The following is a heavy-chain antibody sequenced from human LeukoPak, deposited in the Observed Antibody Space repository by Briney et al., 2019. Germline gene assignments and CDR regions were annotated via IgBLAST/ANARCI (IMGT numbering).Heavy chain of an antibody. V-gene: IGHV3-48*03. CDR2: ISSSGSTI. CDR3: AELGITMIGGV. Sequence: GGSLRLSCAASGFTFSGSAMHWVRQASGKGLEWVSYISSSGSTIYYADSVKGRFTISRDNAKNSLYLQINSLRAEDTAVYYCAELGITMIGGVWGKGTTVTISS. CDR1: GFTFSGSA. J-gene: IGHJ6*04. D-gene: IGHD3-10*02.